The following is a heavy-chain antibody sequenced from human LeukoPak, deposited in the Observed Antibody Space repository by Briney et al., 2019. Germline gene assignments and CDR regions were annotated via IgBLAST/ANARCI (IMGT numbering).Heavy chain of an antibody. CDR3: AVRFDY. CDR2: VSTSGERT. J-gene: IGHJ4*02. Sequence: GGSLRLSCAASGFTFSNYNMNWVRQAPERGLEWVSEVSTSGERTYYADSVKGRFTISRDNAKKSLYLQMNSLRVEDTAVYYCAVRFDYWGQGILVTVSS. V-gene: IGHV3-48*04. CDR1: GFTFSNYN. D-gene: IGHD3-16*02.